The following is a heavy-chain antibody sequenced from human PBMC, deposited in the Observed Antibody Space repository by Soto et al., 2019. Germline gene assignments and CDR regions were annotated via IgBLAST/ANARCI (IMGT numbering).Heavy chain of an antibody. D-gene: IGHD6-19*01. CDR2: SHVGPDTT. J-gene: IGHJ4*02. CDR3: ARESSGTQYSDY. V-gene: IGHV1-46*01. CDR1: GYTFTSYY. Sequence: QVQLEQSGAEVKKPGASMKVSCQASGYTFTSYYIHWVRQAPGQGLEWMGVSHVGPDTTMYAQKCQGGVTMTRDTSASTVYMELSSLISEDTAVYFCARESSGTQYSDYWGQGTLVTVSS.